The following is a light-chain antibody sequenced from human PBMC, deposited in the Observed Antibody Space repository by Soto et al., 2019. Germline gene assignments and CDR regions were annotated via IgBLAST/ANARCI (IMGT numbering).Light chain of an antibody. CDR2: HDD. CDR3: QAWDNNTAV. CDR1: KLGENF. J-gene: IGLJ2*01. V-gene: IGLV3-1*01. Sequence: SYELTQSPSVSVSPGQTASISCSGEKLGENFVCWYQQKPGQSPVVVIYHDDKRPSGIPERFSGSSSGNRATLTIAGTQALDEADYYCQAWDNNTAVFGGGTNLTVL.